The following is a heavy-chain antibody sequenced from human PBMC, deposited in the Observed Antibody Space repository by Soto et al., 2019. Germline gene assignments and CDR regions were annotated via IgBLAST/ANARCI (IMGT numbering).Heavy chain of an antibody. J-gene: IGHJ5*02. CDR2: ISAYNGNT. CDR1: GYTFTSYC. V-gene: IGHV1-18*01. CDR3: VCGYPPDISLVS. D-gene: IGHD6-25*01. Sequence: ASVKVSCKASGYTFTSYCISWVRQAPGQGLEWMGWISAYNGNTNYAQKLQGRVTMTTDKSTSTAYMELRSLRSDDTAVYYCVCGYPPDISLVSWGRGTLVTFYS.